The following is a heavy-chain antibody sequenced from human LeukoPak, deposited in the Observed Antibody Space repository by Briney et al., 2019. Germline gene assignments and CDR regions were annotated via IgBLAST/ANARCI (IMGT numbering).Heavy chain of an antibody. CDR1: GGSISTYY. D-gene: IGHD1-26*01. CDR3: ARGFRGASFDY. J-gene: IGHJ4*02. Sequence: SETLSLTCTVAGGSISTYYWSWIRQPAGKGLEWIGRFDTSGSTNYNPSLKSRLTMSGDTSKNQISLKLSSVTAADTAVYYCARGFRGASFDYWGQGTLVTVSS. CDR2: FDTSGST. V-gene: IGHV4-4*07.